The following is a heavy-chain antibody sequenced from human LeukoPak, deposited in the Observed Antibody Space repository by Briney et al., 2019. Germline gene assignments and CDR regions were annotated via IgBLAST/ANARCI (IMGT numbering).Heavy chain of an antibody. D-gene: IGHD3-10*01. Sequence: ASVKVSCKASGGTFSSYAMNWVRQAPGQGLEWMGWINTNTGNPTYAQGFTGRFVFSLDTSVSTAYLLISSLKAEDTAVYYCARVMVRGVTNPLGYWGQGTLVTVSS. J-gene: IGHJ4*02. V-gene: IGHV7-4-1*02. CDR1: GGTFSSYA. CDR3: ARVMVRGVTNPLGY. CDR2: INTNTGNP.